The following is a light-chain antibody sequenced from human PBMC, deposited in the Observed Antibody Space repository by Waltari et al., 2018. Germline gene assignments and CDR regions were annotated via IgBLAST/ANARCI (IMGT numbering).Light chain of an antibody. CDR2: DAS. J-gene: IGKJ1*01. CDR3: QHYVRLPVT. Sequence: CRASQSFSRALAGYQQKPGQAPRLLIYDASTRAIGIPDRFSGGGSGTDFSLTISRLEPEDFVVYYCQHYVRLPVTFGQGTTVEIK. V-gene: IGKV3-20*01. CDR1: QSFSRA.